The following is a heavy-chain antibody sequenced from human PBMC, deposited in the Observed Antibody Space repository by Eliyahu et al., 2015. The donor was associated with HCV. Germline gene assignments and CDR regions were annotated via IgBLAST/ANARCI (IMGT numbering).Heavy chain of an antibody. D-gene: IGHD2-2*01. J-gene: IGHJ4*02. CDR2: IKKDGSEK. CDR3: ARATTSGCSSACCNVDF. V-gene: IGHV3-7*01. Sequence: EEQLVESGGGLVQPGGSLRLSCEASGFXFSGYCMSWVRQAPGKGLEWVANIKKDGSEKYYVDSVKGRFTISRDNAKNSVDLQMNSLTAEDTGVYYCARATTSGCSSACCNVDFWGLGTLVTVSS. CDR1: GFXFSGYC.